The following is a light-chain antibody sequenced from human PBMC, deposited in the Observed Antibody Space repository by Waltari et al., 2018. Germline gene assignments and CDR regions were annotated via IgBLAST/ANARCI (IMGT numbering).Light chain of an antibody. J-gene: IGKJ1*01. CDR1: QSIGFW. CDR2: KAF. Sequence: DIQMTQSPSTLSASIGDRVTITCRASQSIGFWLAWYQQKPGHAPKLLIYKAFSLQTGVPYRFSGRGSGTDFALTISSLQPDDSATYYCQQYHSYPRTFGQGTKVEIK. V-gene: IGKV1-5*03. CDR3: QQYHSYPRT.